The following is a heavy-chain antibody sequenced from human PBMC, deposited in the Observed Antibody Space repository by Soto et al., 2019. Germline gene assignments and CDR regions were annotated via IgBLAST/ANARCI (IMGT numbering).Heavy chain of an antibody. CDR3: ARGNYHRFDY. V-gene: IGHV4-59*01. J-gene: IGHJ4*02. Sequence: PSEALCLTCTVSVCSISNYYLSWIRVPPGKGLEWIGYINYSGSTNYNPSLKSRVTISVDKSKNQFSLKLSSVTAADTAVYYCARGNYHRFDYWGQGTLVTVSS. D-gene: IGHD1-7*01. CDR1: VCSISNYY. CDR2: INYSGST.